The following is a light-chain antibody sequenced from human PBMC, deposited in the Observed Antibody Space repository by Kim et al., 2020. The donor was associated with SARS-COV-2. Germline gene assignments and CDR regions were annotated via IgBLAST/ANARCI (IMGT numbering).Light chain of an antibody. Sequence: SPGQTARITCSGDALPKQYAYWYQQRPGQAPVLVIYKDTERPSGIPERFSGSSSGTTVTLTISGVQAEDETDYYCQSADSSGTYVFGAGTKVTVL. J-gene: IGLJ1*01. CDR2: KDT. CDR3: QSADSSGTYV. CDR1: ALPKQY. V-gene: IGLV3-25*03.